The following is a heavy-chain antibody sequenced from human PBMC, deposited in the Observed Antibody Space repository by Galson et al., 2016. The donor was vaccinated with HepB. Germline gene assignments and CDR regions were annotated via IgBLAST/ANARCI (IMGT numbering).Heavy chain of an antibody. V-gene: IGHV3-33*01. J-gene: IGHJ4*02. CDR1: GFTFSGFG. D-gene: IGHD5-12*01. CDR3: ARDWGSGYEGAFPDY. Sequence: SLRLSCAASGFTFSGFGMHWVRQAPGKGLEWVAIVWFDGSIKYYAESVEGRFTISRDNSKSTVYLEMHRLTAEDTAIYYCARDWGSGYEGAFPDYWGQGTRVIVSS. CDR2: VWFDGSIK.